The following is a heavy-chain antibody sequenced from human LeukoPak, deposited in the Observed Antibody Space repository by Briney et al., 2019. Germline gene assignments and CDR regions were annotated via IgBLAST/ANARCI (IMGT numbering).Heavy chain of an antibody. D-gene: IGHD3-16*01. CDR3: ARAWGTYYYDY. CDR1: GYTSTGYY. J-gene: IGHJ4*02. CDR2: INPNSGGT. Sequence: GASVKVSCKASGYTSTGYYMHCVRQAPGQGLEWMGRINPNSGGTNFAQKFQGRVTMTRDTSISTAYMELSRLRSDDTAVYYCARAWGTYYYDYWGQGTLVTVSS. V-gene: IGHV1-2*06.